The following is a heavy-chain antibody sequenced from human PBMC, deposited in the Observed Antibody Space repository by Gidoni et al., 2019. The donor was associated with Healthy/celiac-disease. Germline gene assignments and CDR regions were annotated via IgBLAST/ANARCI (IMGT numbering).Heavy chain of an antibody. V-gene: IGHV3-9*01. CDR1: GFTFDDYA. J-gene: IGHJ4*02. CDR3: AKDIGYCSGGSCSCFDY. CDR2: ISWNSGSI. D-gene: IGHD2-15*01. Sequence: EVQLVESGGGLVQPGRSLRLSCAASGFTFDDYAMHWVRQAPGKGLEWVSGISWNSGSIGYADSVKGRFTISRDNAKNSLYLQMNSLRAEDTALYYCAKDIGYCSGGSCSCFDYWGQGTLVTVSS.